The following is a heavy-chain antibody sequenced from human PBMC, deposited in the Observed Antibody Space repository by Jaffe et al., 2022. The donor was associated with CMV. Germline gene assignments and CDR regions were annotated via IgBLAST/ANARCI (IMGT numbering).Heavy chain of an antibody. CDR1: GFSLSTSGMC. V-gene: IGHV2-70*15. J-gene: IGHJ4*02. CDR3: ARYSGSGSYYKRYFDY. D-gene: IGHD3-10*01. CDR2: IDWDDEK. Sequence: QVTLRESGPALVKPTQTLTLTCTFSGFSLSTSGMCVSWIRQPPGKALEWLARIDWDDEKHYSTSLKTRLTISKDTSKNQVVLKMTNMDPVDTATYYCARYSGSGSYYKRYFDYWGQGILVTVSS.